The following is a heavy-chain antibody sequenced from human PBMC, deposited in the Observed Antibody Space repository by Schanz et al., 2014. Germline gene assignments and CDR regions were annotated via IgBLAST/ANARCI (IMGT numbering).Heavy chain of an antibody. CDR1: GFTFSSNS. D-gene: IGHD1-1*01. Sequence: EVQLVESGGGLVQPGGSLRLSCAASGFTFSSNSMNWVRQAPGKGLEWISYIGSSSSRIDHADSVKGRFTISRDNAKNSLYLQMNSLRAEDTAVDYCARDFLLEQLGYAHYYYAMDVWGQGTTVTVSS. CDR2: IGSSSSRI. CDR3: ARDFLLEQLGYAHYYYAMDV. J-gene: IGHJ6*02. V-gene: IGHV3-48*01.